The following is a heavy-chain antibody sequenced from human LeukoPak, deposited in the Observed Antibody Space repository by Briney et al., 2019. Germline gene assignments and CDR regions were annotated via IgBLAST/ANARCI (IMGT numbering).Heavy chain of an antibody. J-gene: IGHJ4*02. D-gene: IGHD1-26*01. CDR3: ATDIRAVGDSRYFDY. V-gene: IGHV3-21*04. Sequence: GGSLRLSCAASGFTFSSYSMNWVRQAPGKGLEWVSSISSSSSYIYYADSVKGRFTISRDNAENSVFLQMNSLRIEDTAIYYCATDIRAVGDSRYFDYWGQGALVTVSS. CDR1: GFTFSSYS. CDR2: ISSSSSYI.